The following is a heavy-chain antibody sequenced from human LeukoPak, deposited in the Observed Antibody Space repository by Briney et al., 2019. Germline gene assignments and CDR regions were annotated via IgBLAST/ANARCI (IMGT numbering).Heavy chain of an antibody. D-gene: IGHD5-12*01. J-gene: IGHJ4*02. CDR3: ARDRGYDLITYDFDY. CDR1: GFTFSSYS. Sequence: PGGSLRLSCAASGFTFSSYSMNWVRQAPGKGLEWDSYITSSSSTIYYADSVKGRFTISRDNAKNTLYLQMNSLRAEDTAVYYCARDRGYDLITYDFDYWGQGTLVTVSS. CDR2: ITSSSSTI. V-gene: IGHV3-48*01.